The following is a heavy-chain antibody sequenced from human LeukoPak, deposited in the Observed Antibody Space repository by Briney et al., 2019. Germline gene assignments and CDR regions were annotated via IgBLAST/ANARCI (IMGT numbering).Heavy chain of an antibody. J-gene: IGHJ4*02. CDR1: GYSFASYW. V-gene: IGHV5-10-1*01. CDR2: IDPSDSYT. CDR3: ARTYDILTGFDY. D-gene: IGHD3-9*01. Sequence: GESLRISCKGSGYSFASYWISWLRQMPGKGREWMGWIDPSDSYTNYSPSFQGHFTISADKSISTAYLQWSSLKASDTAMYYCARTYDILTGFDYWGQGTLVTVSS.